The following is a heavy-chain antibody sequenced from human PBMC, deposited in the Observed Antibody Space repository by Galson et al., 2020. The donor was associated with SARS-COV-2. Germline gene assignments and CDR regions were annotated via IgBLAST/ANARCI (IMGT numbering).Heavy chain of an antibody. CDR3: ARSGTSGYDWYFDL. Sequence: SLRLSCAASVLTFSNYDLHWVRQAPGKGLERLAVIWGYGCFKSYADSVKGRITVSRDNSKNTLYLQMNSLRAEDAAVYYCARSGTSGYDWYFDLWGRGTLVTVSS. CDR2: IWGYGCFK. J-gene: IGHJ2*01. V-gene: IGHV3-33*01. CDR1: VLTFSNYD. D-gene: IGHD5-12*01.